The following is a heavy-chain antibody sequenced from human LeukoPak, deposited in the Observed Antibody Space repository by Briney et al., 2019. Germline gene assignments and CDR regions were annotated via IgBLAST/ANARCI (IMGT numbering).Heavy chain of an antibody. CDR1: GYTFTGYY. J-gene: IGHJ4*02. CDR3: ARGVHYYGSGSYRY. D-gene: IGHD3-10*01. Sequence: GASVKVSCKASGYTFTGYYTHWVRQAPGQGLEWMGWINPNSGGTDYAQKFQGRVTMTRDTSISTAYMELSRLRSDDTAVYYCARGVHYYGSGSYRYWGQGTLVTVSS. V-gene: IGHV1-2*02. CDR2: INPNSGGT.